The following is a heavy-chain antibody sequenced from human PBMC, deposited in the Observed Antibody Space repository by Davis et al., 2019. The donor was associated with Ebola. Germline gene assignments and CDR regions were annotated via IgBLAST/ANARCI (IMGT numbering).Heavy chain of an antibody. CDR1: GGSVSSGSYY. J-gene: IGHJ6*02. D-gene: IGHD5-18*01. Sequence: SETLSLTCTVSGGSVSSGSYYWSWIRQPPEKGLEWVGYIYYSGSTNCNPSLKSRVTISVDTSKNQFSLKLSSVTAADTAVYYCARGRTVDTAMVTGFYYGMDVWGQGTTVTVSS. CDR2: IYYSGST. CDR3: ARGRTVDTAMVTGFYYGMDV. V-gene: IGHV4-61*01.